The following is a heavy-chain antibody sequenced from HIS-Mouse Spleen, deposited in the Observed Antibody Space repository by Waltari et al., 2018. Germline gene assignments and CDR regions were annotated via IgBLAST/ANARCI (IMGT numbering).Heavy chain of an antibody. CDR1: GFPFSSSG. Sequence: QVQLVESGGGVVQPGRSLRRPCAASGFPFSSSGVHWVRQAPGKGLEWVAVISYDGSNKYYADSVKGRFTISRDNSKNTLYLQMNSLRAEDTAVYYCAKASSGWLDYWGQGTLVTVSS. CDR3: AKASSGWLDY. CDR2: ISYDGSNK. V-gene: IGHV3-30*18. J-gene: IGHJ4*02. D-gene: IGHD6-19*01.